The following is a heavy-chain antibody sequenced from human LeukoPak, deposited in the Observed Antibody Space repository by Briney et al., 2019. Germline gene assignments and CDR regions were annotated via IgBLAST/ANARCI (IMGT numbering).Heavy chain of an antibody. J-gene: IGHJ5*02. CDR1: GGSISSGGYS. V-gene: IGHV4-31*03. CDR3: ARETEYGSGSYYTNWFDP. CDR2: IYYSGST. D-gene: IGHD3-10*01. Sequence: SETLSLTCTVSGGSISSGGYSWSWIRQHPGKGLEWIGYIYYSGSTYYNPSLKSRVTISVDTSKNQFSLKLSSVTAADTAVYYCARETEYGSGSYYTNWFDPWGQGTLVTVSS.